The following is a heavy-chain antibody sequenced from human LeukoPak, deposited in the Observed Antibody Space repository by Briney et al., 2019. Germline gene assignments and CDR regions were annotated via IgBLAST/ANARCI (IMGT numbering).Heavy chain of an antibody. CDR3: AKNDESDFTPSPFPV. CDR1: GVTFSSYA. CDR2: VTNNGGAT. Sequence: PGGSLRLSCEASGVTFSSYAMSSVRQAPVRGLEWVAIVTNNGGATYYADSVKGRFTISRDNSKNTLYLQMHSLRVEDTAVYYLAKNDESDFTPSPFPVWGQGTLVTVSS. J-gene: IGHJ4*02. V-gene: IGHV3-23*01.